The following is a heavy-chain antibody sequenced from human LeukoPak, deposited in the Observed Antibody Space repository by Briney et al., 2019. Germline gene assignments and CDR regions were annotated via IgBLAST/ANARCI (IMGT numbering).Heavy chain of an antibody. V-gene: IGHV3-30*02. J-gene: IGHJ3*02. CDR2: IRYDGSYK. CDR1: GFTFSSYV. CDR3: ARMGDAFDI. Sequence: GGSLRLSCAASGFTFSSYVMHWVRQAPGKGLEWVAFIRYDGSYKYYADSVKGRFTISRDNAKNSLYLQMNSLRAEDTAVYYCARMGDAFDIWGQGTMVTVSS. D-gene: IGHD2-8*01.